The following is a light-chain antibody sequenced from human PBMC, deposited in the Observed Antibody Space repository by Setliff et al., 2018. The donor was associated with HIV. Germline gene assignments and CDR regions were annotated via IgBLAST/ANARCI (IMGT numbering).Light chain of an antibody. Sequence: QSVLPQPRSVSGSPGQSVTISCTGTSSDVAAYNYVSWYQQHPGKAPKLMIYDVTKRPSGVPARFSGSKSDNTASLTISGLQAEDEADYYCAAWDDRLNGYVFGPGTKVTVL. CDR3: AAWDDRLNGYV. CDR2: DVT. J-gene: IGLJ1*01. CDR1: SSDVAAYNY. V-gene: IGLV2-11*01.